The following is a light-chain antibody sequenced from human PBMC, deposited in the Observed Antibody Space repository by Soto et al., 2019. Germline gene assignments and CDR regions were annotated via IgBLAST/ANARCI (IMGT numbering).Light chain of an antibody. Sequence: DIVMTQSPLSLPVTPGEPASISCRSSQSLLQSNGYNFLDWYLQKPGQSPQLLIYLGSNRASGVPDRFSVRGAGADFTLKISRVEAEDVGVYYCMQALRTPPNTLGRGTKLEIK. CDR1: QSLLQSNGYNF. V-gene: IGKV2-28*01. CDR3: MQALRTPPNT. J-gene: IGKJ2*01. CDR2: LGS.